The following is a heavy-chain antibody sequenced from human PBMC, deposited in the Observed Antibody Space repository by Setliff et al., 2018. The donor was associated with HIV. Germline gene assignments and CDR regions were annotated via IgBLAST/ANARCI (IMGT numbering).Heavy chain of an antibody. CDR3: AREGPFIQTTHTNNWFVDY. J-gene: IGHJ4*01. D-gene: IGHD3-10*01. CDR2: IYYSGVT. Sequence: SETLSLTCIVYGASISNSNSYWGWIRQPPGRGLEWIGFIYYSGVTHYNPSLKSRATISVDTSMNHFSLNLTSVTAADTAVYFCAREGPFIQTTHTNNWFVDYWGPGTLVTVSS. V-gene: IGHV4-39*07. CDR1: GASISNSNSY.